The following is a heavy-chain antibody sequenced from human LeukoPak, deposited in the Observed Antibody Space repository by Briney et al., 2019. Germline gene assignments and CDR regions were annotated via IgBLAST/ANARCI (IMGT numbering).Heavy chain of an antibody. V-gene: IGHV4-59*01. CDR3: AKCGSYYYYYMDV. D-gene: IGHD1-26*01. CDR1: GGSISSYY. J-gene: IGHJ6*03. CDR2: IYYSGST. Sequence: SETLSLTCTVSGGSISSYYWSWIRQPPGKGLEWIGYIYYSGSTNYNPSLKSRVTISVDTSKNQFSLKLSSVTAADTAVYYCAKCGSYYYYYMDVWGKGTTVTASS.